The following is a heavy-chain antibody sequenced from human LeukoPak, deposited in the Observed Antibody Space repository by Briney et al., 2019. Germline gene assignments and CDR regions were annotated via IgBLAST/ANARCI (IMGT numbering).Heavy chain of an antibody. CDR3: AKDKGPYSSGPVDY. CDR1: GFTFSSYG. Sequence: GGSLRLSCAASGFTFSSYGMSWVRQAPGKGLEWVSAISGSGGSTYYAASVKGRFTISRDNSKNTLYLQMNSLRAEDTAVYYCAKDKGPYSSGPVDYWGQGTLVTVSS. CDR2: ISGSGGST. J-gene: IGHJ4*02. D-gene: IGHD6-19*01. V-gene: IGHV3-23*01.